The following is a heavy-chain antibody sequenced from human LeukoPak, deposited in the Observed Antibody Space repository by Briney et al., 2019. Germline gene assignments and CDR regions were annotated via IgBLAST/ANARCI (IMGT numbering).Heavy chain of an antibody. V-gene: IGHV3-66*02. Sequence: GGSLRLSCAASGFTVSSNYMSWVRQAPGKGLEWVSVIYSGGRTYYADSVKGRFTISRDNSKNTLYLQMNSLRAEDTAVYYCARDGTTVTARGLYFDYWGQGTLVTVSS. J-gene: IGHJ4*02. CDR3: ARDGTTVTARGLYFDY. CDR2: IYSGGRT. D-gene: IGHD4-17*01. CDR1: GFTVSSNY.